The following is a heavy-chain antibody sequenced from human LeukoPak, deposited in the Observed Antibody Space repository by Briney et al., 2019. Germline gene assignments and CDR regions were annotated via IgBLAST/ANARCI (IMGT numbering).Heavy chain of an antibody. Sequence: GGSLRLSCAASGITFSSYSMSWVRQAPGKGLEWVSGISGSVGRTNYADSVKGRFTISRENSNNTLYLQMNSLRAEDTAVYYCANLLGTTTAMDYWGQGTLVTVSS. J-gene: IGHJ4*02. CDR3: ANLLGTTTAMDY. CDR1: GITFSSYS. D-gene: IGHD1-26*01. V-gene: IGHV3-23*01. CDR2: ISGSVGRT.